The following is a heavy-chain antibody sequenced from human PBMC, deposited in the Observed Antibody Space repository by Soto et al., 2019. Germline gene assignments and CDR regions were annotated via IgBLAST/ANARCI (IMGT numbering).Heavy chain of an antibody. CDR1: GGSISSYY. V-gene: IGHV4-59*08. CDR3: ARGGGSPAY. CDR2: IYCSGST. Sequence: QVQLQESGPGLVKPSETLSLTCTVSGGSISSYYWSWIRQPPGKGLEWIGYIYCSGSTNYNPSLKSRVTLSVDSSKNQFALKLTSVNAADTTVYYCARGGGSPAYCGQGTLFTVSS. D-gene: IGHD1-26*01. J-gene: IGHJ4*02.